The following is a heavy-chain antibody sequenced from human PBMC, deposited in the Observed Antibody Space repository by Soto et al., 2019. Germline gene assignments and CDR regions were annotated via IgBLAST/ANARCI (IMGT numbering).Heavy chain of an antibody. Sequence: HVQLLQSGGELKKPGASVKVSCNTSGFTFNTYFISWVRQAPGQGLEWMGWISPYNGNTKYGEKFQGRVTMTTDTITRTAYMELRNLRIDDTAVYYCARDTSNSIDYWGQGTLVTVSS. J-gene: IGHJ4*02. V-gene: IGHV1-18*01. CDR2: ISPYNGNT. CDR3: ARDTSNSIDY. CDR1: GFTFNTYF. D-gene: IGHD4-4*01.